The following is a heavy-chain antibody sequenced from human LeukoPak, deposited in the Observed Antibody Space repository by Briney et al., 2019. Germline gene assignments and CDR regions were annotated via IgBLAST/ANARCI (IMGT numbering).Heavy chain of an antibody. CDR1: GVSVRSYY. V-gene: IGHV4-59*08. CDR2: IYHIGST. Sequence: SETLSLTCTVSGVSVRSYYWSWIRQPPGKGLEWIGDIYHIGSTNSNPSLKGRVTISIDTSNNQFSLRLRSVTAADTAVYYCARHVGSSPVFDYWGQGALVGVST. J-gene: IGHJ4*02. D-gene: IGHD6-13*01. CDR3: ARHVGSSPVFDY.